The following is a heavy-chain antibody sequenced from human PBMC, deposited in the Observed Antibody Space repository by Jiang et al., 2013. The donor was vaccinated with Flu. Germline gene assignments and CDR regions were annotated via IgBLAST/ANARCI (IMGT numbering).Heavy chain of an antibody. CDR2: IDWDDDK. D-gene: IGHD6-19*01. CDR1: GFSLSTSGMC. CDR3: ARIEANISGWYNDF. Sequence: KPTQTLTLTCTFSGFSLSTSGMCVSWIRQPPGKALEWLARIDWDDDKYYNPSLKTRLTISKGTSKNQVVLTMTNMDPVDTATYYCARIEANISGWYNDFWGQGTLVTVSS. J-gene: IGHJ4*02. V-gene: IGHV2-70*11.